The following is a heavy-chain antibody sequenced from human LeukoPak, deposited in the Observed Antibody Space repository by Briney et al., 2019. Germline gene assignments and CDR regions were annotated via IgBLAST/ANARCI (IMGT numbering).Heavy chain of an antibody. CDR1: GFTSRSYA. CDR2: ISGSGGST. D-gene: IGHD1-7*01. CDR3: AKVAPYGNYLFHY. J-gene: IGHJ4*02. V-gene: IGHV3-23*01. Sequence: GGSLRLSCAASGFTSRSYAMSWVRQAPGKGLEWVSGISGSGGSTYYADSVKGRFTISRDNSKNTLYLQMNSLGAEDTAVYYCAKVAPYGNYLFHYWGQGTLVTVSS.